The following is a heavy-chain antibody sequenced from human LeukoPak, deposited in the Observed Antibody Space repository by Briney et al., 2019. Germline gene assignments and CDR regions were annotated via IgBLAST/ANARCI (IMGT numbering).Heavy chain of an antibody. CDR1: GYTFTSYG. CDR3: ARGSMVRGVIIEDY. J-gene: IGHJ4*02. V-gene: IGHV1-18*01. CDR2: ISAYNGHT. Sequence: GASVKVSCKASGYTFTSYGISWVRQAPGQGLEWMGWISAYNGHTNYAQKVQGRVTMTRNTSISTAYMELSSLRSEDTAVYYCARGSMVRGVIIEDYWGQGTLVTVSS. D-gene: IGHD3-10*01.